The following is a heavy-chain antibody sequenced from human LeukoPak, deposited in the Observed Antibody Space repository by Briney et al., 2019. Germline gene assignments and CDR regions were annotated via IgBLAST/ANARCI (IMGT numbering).Heavy chain of an antibody. J-gene: IGHJ6*03. D-gene: IGHD6-13*01. Sequence: GASVKVSCKASGYTFTGYYKHWVRQAPGQGLEWMGWINPNSGGTNYAQKFQGRVTMTRDTSISTAYMELSRLRSDDTAVYYCARGYTGYSSSWTVFYYYYYYMDVWGKGTTVTVSS. CDR3: ARGYTGYSSSWTVFYYYYYYMDV. CDR2: INPNSGGT. CDR1: GYTFTGYY. V-gene: IGHV1-2*02.